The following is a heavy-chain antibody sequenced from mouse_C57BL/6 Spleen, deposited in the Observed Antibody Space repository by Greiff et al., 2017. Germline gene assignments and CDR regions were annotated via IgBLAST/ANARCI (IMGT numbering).Heavy chain of an antibody. CDR3: ARDWDDSSHYAMDY. J-gene: IGHJ4*01. V-gene: IGHV5-4*01. Sequence: EVKLVESGGGLVKPGGSLKLSCAASGFTFSSYAMSWVRQTPEKRLEWVATISDGGSYTHYPKNVKGRFTISRDNSKNNLYLQMSHLKSEDTAMYYCARDWDDSSHYAMDYWGQGTSLTVSS. CDR1: GFTFSSYA. D-gene: IGHD1-1*01. CDR2: ISDGGSYT.